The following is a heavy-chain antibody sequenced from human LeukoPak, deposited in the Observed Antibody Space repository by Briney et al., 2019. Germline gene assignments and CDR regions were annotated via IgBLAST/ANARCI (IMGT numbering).Heavy chain of an antibody. J-gene: IGHJ3*02. CDR2: IIPIFGIA. D-gene: IGHD6-6*01. CDR3: ANLGGNSSSFDAFDI. V-gene: IGHV1-69*04. CDR1: GGTFSSYA. Sequence: SVKVSCKASGGTFSSYAISWVRQAPGQGLEWMGRIIPIFGIANYAQKFQGRVTITADKSTSTAYMELSSLRSEDTAVYYCANLGGNSSSFDAFDIWGKGKMVTVSS.